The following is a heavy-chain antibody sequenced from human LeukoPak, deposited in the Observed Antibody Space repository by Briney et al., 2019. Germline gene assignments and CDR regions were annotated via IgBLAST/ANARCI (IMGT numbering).Heavy chain of an antibody. Sequence: PGGSLRLSCAASGFTYSSYWMHWVRQVPGMGLVWVSRISPDGSTTNYADSVKGRFTISRDNAKNSLYLQMNSLRAEDTAVYYCARFSSGWYYFDYWGQGTLVTVSS. CDR2: ISPDGSTT. V-gene: IGHV3-74*01. CDR3: ARFSSGWYYFDY. D-gene: IGHD6-19*01. J-gene: IGHJ4*02. CDR1: GFTYSSYW.